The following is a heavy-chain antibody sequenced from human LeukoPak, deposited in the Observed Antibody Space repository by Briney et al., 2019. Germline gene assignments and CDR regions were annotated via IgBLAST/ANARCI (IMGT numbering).Heavy chain of an antibody. V-gene: IGHV3-33*06. CDR1: GFTFSNYC. J-gene: IGHJ4*02. Sequence: GGSLRLSCAASGFTFSNYCMHWVRQAPGKGLEWVAVIGFNGRSQYYADSVNGRFTITRDNSKESLFLQINSQTAEDTAVYYCAKEATPHIVTFNANWGQESLVSVPA. D-gene: IGHD2/OR15-2a*01. CDR3: AKEATPHIVTFNAN. CDR2: IGFNGRSQ.